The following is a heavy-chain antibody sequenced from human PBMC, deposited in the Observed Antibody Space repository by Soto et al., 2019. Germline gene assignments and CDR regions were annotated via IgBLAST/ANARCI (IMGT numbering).Heavy chain of an antibody. J-gene: IGHJ6*03. CDR2: INHSGST. CDR1: GGSFSGYY. CDR3: AGGLDHPGGRRGLPRCSCMDV. D-gene: IGHD2-15*01. V-gene: IGHV4-34*01. Sequence: ASETLSLTCAVYGGSFSGYYWSWIRQPPGKGLEWIGEINHSGSTNYNPSLKSRVTISVDTSKNQFSLKLSSVTAADTAVYYCAGGLDHPGGRRGLPRCSCMDVWGKGTTVTVSS.